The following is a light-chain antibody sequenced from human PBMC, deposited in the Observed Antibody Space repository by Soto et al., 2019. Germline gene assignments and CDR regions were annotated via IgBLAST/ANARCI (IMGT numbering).Light chain of an antibody. Sequence: QSVLTQPASVSGSPGQSITISCTGTSSEVGAYDYVSWYQQHPDKAPKLMIYEVSNRPSGVSNRFSGSKSVNTATLTISGLQAEDEADYYSTSYTSSSTRVFGTGTKDTDL. CDR3: TSYTSSSTRV. J-gene: IGLJ1*01. V-gene: IGLV2-14*03. CDR2: EVS. CDR1: SSEVGAYDY.